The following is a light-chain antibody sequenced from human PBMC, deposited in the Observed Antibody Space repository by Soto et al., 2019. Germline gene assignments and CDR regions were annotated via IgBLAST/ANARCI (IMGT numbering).Light chain of an antibody. J-gene: IGKJ5*01. CDR3: QQTYSTPIT. CDR1: QSISNY. CDR2: AAS. Sequence: IQMTQSASSLSASVGYRVTLSCRASQSISNYLNWYQQRPGKAPKLLIYAASSLQSGVPSRFSGSGSGTDFTLTISSLQPEDFVTYYCQQTYSTPITFGQGTRLEI. V-gene: IGKV1-39*01.